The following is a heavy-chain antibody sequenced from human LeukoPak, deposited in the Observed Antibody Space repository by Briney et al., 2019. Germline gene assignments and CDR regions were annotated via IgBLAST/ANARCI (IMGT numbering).Heavy chain of an antibody. D-gene: IGHD1-7*01. J-gene: IGHJ3*02. CDR3: ATKLELRPGNRAFDI. V-gene: IGHV4-4*07. CDR2: IYTSGST. CDR1: GGSISSYY. Sequence: SETLSLTCTVSGGSISSYYWSWIRQPSGKGLEWIGRIYTSGSTNYNPSLKSRVTMSVDTSKNQFSLKLSSVTAADTAVYYCATKLELRPGNRAFDIWGQGTMVTVSS.